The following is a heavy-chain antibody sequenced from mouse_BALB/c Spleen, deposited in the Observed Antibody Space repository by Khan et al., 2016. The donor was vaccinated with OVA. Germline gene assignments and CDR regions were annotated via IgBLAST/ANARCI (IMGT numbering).Heavy chain of an antibody. CDR2: INPSNGDT. CDR1: GYTFTSYY. Sequence: QVQLQQPGAELVKPGASVKLSCKASGYTFTSYYIYWVKQRPGQGLEWIGGINPSNGDTYFNEKFESKATMTVDKSSSTAFMQVSSLTSEDSAVYYCTRSGWAAFAYWGQGTLLTVSA. V-gene: IGHV1S81*02. J-gene: IGHJ3*01. CDR3: TRSGWAAFAY. D-gene: IGHD1-1*02.